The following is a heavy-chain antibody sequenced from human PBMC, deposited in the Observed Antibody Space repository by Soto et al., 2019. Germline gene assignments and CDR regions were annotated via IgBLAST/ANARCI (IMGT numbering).Heavy chain of an antibody. CDR2: LNPSGGST. CDR3: ARGVGGEPRLNWFDP. CDR1: GYTFTTYY. V-gene: IGHV1-46*01. J-gene: IGHJ5*02. D-gene: IGHD3-16*01. Sequence: QVQLVQSGAEVKKPGASVKISCKASGYTFTTYYIHWVRQAPGQGLEWVGILNPSGGSTSNAQKFQGRVTMTMDMSTDTAFMDLSSLRSEDTAVYYCARGVGGEPRLNWFDPWGPGTLVTVSS.